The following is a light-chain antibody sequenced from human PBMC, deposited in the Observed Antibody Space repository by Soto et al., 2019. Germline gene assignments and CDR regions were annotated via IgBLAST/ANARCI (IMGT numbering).Light chain of an antibody. CDR1: QSISSW. Sequence: DIQMTQSPSTLSASVGDGVTITCRASQSISSWLAWYQQKPGKAPKLLIYKASSLESGVPSRFSGSGSGTEFTITISSLQPDDFATYYCQQYNSYPITFGQGTRLEIK. CDR3: QQYNSYPIT. CDR2: KAS. V-gene: IGKV1-5*03. J-gene: IGKJ5*01.